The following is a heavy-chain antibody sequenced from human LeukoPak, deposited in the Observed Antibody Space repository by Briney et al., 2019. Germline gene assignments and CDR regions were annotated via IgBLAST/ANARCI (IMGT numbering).Heavy chain of an antibody. CDR2: ISAYNGNT. J-gene: IGHJ6*02. D-gene: IGHD3-9*01. Sequence: ASVKVSCKASGYTFTSYGISWVRQAPGQGLEWMGWISAYNGNTNYAQKLQGRVTMTTDTSTSTAYMELRSLRSDDTAVYYCARERYFDWLTYYYYGMDAWGQGTTVTVSS. CDR1: GYTFTSYG. V-gene: IGHV1-18*01. CDR3: ARERYFDWLTYYYYGMDA.